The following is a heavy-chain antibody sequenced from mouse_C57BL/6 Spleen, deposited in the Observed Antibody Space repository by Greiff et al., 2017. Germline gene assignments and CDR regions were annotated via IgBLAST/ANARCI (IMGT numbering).Heavy chain of an antibody. Sequence: QVQLQQSGAELVRPGASVTLSCKASGYTFTDYEMHWVKQTPVHGLEWIGAIDPETGGTAYNQKFKGKAILTADKSSSTAYMELRSLTSEDSAVYYCTRGGNYWFAYWGQGTLVTVS. D-gene: IGHD2-1*01. V-gene: IGHV1-15*01. CDR2: IDPETGGT. J-gene: IGHJ3*01. CDR3: TRGGNYWFAY. CDR1: GYTFTDYE.